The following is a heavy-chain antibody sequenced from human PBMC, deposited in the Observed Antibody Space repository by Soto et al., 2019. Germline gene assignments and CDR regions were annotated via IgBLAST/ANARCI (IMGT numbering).Heavy chain of an antibody. CDR2: IDQNGNDK. CDR3: ATSAAAAGND. D-gene: IGHD6-13*01. Sequence: GGSLRLSCAASGFTFSSYWMSWVRQAPGKGLEWVGNIDQNGNDKYYVDSVKGRFTISRDNAKNSLHLQMNSLRADDTAIYYCATSAAAAGNDWGQGILVTVSS. CDR1: GFTFSSYW. V-gene: IGHV3-7*01. J-gene: IGHJ4*02.